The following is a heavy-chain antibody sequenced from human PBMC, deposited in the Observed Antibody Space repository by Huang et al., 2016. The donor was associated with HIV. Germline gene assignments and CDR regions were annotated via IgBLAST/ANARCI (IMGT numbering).Heavy chain of an antibody. V-gene: IGHV4-34*02. CDR2: INHLGSP. D-gene: IGHD3-10*01. J-gene: IGHJ5*02. Sequence: QVHLQQWGAGLLKSAETLSLTCAVYGGSLSGYYWSGLRQTPGKGLEWIGEINHLGSPNYNPSLTSRVSISMDGSKKQFSLKLRSISDADTAVYFCARDATKNPRGWFDPWGQGTLVTVSS. CDR3: ARDATKNPRGWFDP. CDR1: GGSLSGYY.